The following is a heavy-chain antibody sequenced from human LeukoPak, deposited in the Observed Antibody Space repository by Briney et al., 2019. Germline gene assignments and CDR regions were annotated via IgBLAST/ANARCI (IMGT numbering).Heavy chain of an antibody. CDR1: GYTFTGYY. CDR2: INPNSGGT. CDR3: ARGDGEVATGTENWFDP. D-gene: IGHD1-1*01. V-gene: IGHV1-2*02. J-gene: IGHJ5*02. Sequence: ASVKVSCKASGYTFTGYYMHWVRQAPGQGLEWMGWINPNSGGTNYAQKFQGRVTMTRDTSISTAYMELSSLRSEDTAVYYCARGDGEVATGTENWFDPWGQGTLVTVSS.